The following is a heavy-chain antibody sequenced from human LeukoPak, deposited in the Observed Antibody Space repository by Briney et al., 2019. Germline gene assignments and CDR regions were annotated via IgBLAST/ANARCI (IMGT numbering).Heavy chain of an antibody. CDR2: ISGSGGST. CDR1: GGSISSGDYY. CDR3: ARHSGATTLDY. D-gene: IGHD1-26*01. V-gene: IGHV3-23*01. J-gene: IGHJ4*02. Sequence: ETLSLTCTVSGGSISSGDYYWSWIRQPPGKGLEWVSAISGSGGSTYYADSVKGRFTISRDNSKNTLYLQMNSLRAEDTAVYYCARHSGATTLDYWGQGTLVTVSS.